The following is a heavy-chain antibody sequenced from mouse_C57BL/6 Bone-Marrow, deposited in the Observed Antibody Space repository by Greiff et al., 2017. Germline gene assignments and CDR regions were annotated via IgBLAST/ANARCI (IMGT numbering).Heavy chain of an antibody. CDR1: GFTFSDYY. D-gene: IGHD2-4*01. CDR2: INYDGSST. Sequence: EVQLQESEGGLVQPGSSMKLSCTASGFTFSDYYMAWVRQVPEKGLEWVANINYDGSSTYYLDSLKSRFIISRDNAKNILYLQMSILKSEDTATYYCARDDSWYFDVWGTGTTVTVSS. CDR3: ARDDSWYFDV. V-gene: IGHV5-16*01. J-gene: IGHJ1*03.